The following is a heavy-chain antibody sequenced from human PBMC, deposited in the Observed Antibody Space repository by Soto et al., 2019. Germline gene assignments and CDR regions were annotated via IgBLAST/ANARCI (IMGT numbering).Heavy chain of an antibody. CDR3: ARWSYLGY. J-gene: IGHJ1*01. V-gene: IGHV3-23*01. D-gene: IGHD3-10*01. CDR1: GFSFGSYA. CDR2: ISGSDGKT. Sequence: GGSLRLSCAASGFSFGSYALSWVRQAPGKGLEWVSTISGSDGKTFYADSVKGRFSISRDTSQSTLYLQMNSLRADDTAMYYCARWSYLGYWGQGTRVTVSS.